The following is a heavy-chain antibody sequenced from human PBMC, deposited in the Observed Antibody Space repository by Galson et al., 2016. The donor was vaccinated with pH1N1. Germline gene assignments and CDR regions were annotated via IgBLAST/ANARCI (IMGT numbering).Heavy chain of an antibody. CDR3: ARHGGYFNGSQRYSTTLDGMDV. CDR2: IDPSDSYI. Sequence: QSGAEVKKPGESLRISCKGSGYRFNTYWISWVRQRPGKGLEWMGKIDPSDSYINYNPSVQGHVTISTDRSVSTAYLQWASLEASDAAMYYCARHGGYFNGSQRYSTTLDGMDVWGQGTTVTVSS. V-gene: IGHV5-10-1*01. D-gene: IGHD3-10*01. CDR1: GYRFNTYW. J-gene: IGHJ6*02.